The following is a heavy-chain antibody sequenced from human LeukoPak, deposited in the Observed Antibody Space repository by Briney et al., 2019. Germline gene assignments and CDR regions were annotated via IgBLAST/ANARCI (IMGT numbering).Heavy chain of an antibody. CDR2: IYYSGST. CDR1: GGSISSYY. D-gene: IGHD3-16*02. Sequence: SETLSLTCTVSGGSISSYYWSWIRQPPGKGLEWIGYIYYSGSTNYNPSLKSRVTISVDTSENQFSLKLSSVTAADTAVYYCARVFVVPPYYWFDPWGQGTLVTVSS. V-gene: IGHV4-59*01. J-gene: IGHJ5*02. CDR3: ARVFVVPPYYWFDP.